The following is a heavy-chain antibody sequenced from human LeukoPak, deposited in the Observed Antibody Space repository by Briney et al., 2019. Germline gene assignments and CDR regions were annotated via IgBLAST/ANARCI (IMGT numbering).Heavy chain of an antibody. D-gene: IGHD3-22*01. J-gene: IGHJ4*02. CDR3: ASLYDSSGYYYADV. CDR2: ISAYNGNT. V-gene: IGHV1-18*01. CDR1: GYTFTSYG. Sequence: ASVKVSCKASGYTFTSYGISWVRQAPGQGLEWMGWISAYNGNTNYAQKLQCRVTMTTDTSTSTAYMELRSLRSDDTAVYYCASLYDSSGYYYADVWGQGTLVTVSS.